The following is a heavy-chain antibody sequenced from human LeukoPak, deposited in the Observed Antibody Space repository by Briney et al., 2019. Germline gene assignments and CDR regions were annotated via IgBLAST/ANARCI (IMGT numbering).Heavy chain of an antibody. CDR1: GYTFTSYG. CDR3: ARDCSSTSCYYGMDV. V-gene: IGHV1-69*13. D-gene: IGHD2-2*01. Sequence: ASVKVSCKASGYTFTSYGISWVRQAPGQGLEWMGGIIPIFGTANYAQKFQGRVTITADESTSTAYMELSSLRAEDTAVYYCARDCSSTSCYYGMDVWGQGTTVTVSS. CDR2: IIPIFGTA. J-gene: IGHJ6*02.